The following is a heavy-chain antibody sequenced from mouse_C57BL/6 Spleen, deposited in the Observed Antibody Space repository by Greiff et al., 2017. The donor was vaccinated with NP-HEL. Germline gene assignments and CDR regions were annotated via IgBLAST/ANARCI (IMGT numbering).Heavy chain of an antibody. Sequence: QVQLKQSGPGLVAPSQCLSITCTVSGFSLTSYGVHWVRQPPGKGLEWLVVIWSDGSTTYNSALKSRLSISKDNSKSQVFLKMNSRQTDDTAMYYCARQDGYYYAMDYWGQGTSVTVSS. CDR2: IWSDGST. CDR1: GFSLTSYG. V-gene: IGHV2-6-1*01. J-gene: IGHJ4*01. CDR3: ARQDGYYYAMDY. D-gene: IGHD2-3*01.